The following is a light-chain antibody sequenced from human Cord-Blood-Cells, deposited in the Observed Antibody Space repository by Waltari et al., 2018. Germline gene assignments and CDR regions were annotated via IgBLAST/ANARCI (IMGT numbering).Light chain of an antibody. CDR1: KSISSW. V-gene: IGKV1-5*01. Sequence: DIQMTQSPSTLSASVGDRVTITCRASKSISSWLAWYQQKPGKAPKLLIYDASSLESGVPSSFSGSGSGTEFTLTISSLQPDDFATYYCQQYNSYSFTFGPGTKVDIK. CDR2: DAS. J-gene: IGKJ3*01. CDR3: QQYNSYSFT.